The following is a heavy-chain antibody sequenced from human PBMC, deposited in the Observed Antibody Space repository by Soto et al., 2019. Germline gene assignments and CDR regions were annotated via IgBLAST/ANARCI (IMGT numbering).Heavy chain of an antibody. Sequence: ASVKVSCTASGYIFSRYAMHWVRQAPGQSLEWMGWIIAGNGNTQYSQKFQGRVTITRDISASTAYMDLSSLRFEDTAIYYCASGYFLSGYFTLDYWGQGTLVTVSS. CDR1: GYIFSRYA. J-gene: IGHJ4*02. V-gene: IGHV1-3*01. CDR2: IIAGNGNT. CDR3: ASGYFLSGYFTLDY. D-gene: IGHD3-3*01.